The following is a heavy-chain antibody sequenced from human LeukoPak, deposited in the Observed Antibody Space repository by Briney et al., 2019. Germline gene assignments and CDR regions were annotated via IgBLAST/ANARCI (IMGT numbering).Heavy chain of an antibody. CDR3: ARIEKDYVWGSYRLSAEEY. V-gene: IGHV4-31*11. J-gene: IGHJ4*02. Sequence: SETLSLTCAVYGGSFSGYYWSWIRQHPGKGLEWIGYIYYSGSTYYNPSLKSRVTISVDTSKNQFSLKLSSVTAADTAVYYCARIEKDYVWGSYRLSAEEYWGQGTLVTVSS. D-gene: IGHD3-16*02. CDR1: GGSFSGYY. CDR2: IYYSGST.